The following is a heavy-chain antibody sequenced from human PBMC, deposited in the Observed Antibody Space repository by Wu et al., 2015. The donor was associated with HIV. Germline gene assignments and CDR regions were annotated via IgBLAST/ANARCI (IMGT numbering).Heavy chain of an antibody. CDR3: ARGVSGYGYRFDY. Sequence: QVQLVQSGAEVRKPGASVKISCRPFGYSFPHKFIHWVRRAPGQGFEWMGLINPSGGSTSYAQKFQGRVTMTRDTSTSTVYMELSSLRSEDTAVYYCARGVSGYGYRFDYWGQGTLVTVSS. J-gene: IGHJ4*02. V-gene: IGHV1-46*01. D-gene: IGHD5-12*01. CDR2: INPSGGST. CDR1: GYSFPHKF.